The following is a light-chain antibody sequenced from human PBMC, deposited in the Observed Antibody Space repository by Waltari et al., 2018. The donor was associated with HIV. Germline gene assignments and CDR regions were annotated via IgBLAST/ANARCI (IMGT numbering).Light chain of an antibody. V-gene: IGKV1-17*01. CDR1: QDISND. CDR3: LQHNSYPWT. CDR2: AAS. Sequence: DIQMTQSPPSLSASVGDRVTITCRTSQDISNDLGWYQQKPAKAPQRLIYAASSLQSGVPSRFRGSGAGTEFTLTISSLQPEDFATYFCLQHNSYPWTFGQGTKVEIK. J-gene: IGKJ1*01.